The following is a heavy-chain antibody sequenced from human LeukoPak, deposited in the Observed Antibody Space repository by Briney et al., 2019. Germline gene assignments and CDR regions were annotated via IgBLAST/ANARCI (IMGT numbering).Heavy chain of an antibody. J-gene: IGHJ3*02. CDR3: ARAMVRGVWSAFDI. Sequence: PGGSLRLSCAASGFTFSSYSMNWVRQAPGKGLEWVSYIASGSTIYYGDSVKGRFTISIDNAKNSLYLQMNSLRAEDTAVYYCARAMVRGVWSAFDIWGQGTMVTVSS. CDR2: IASGSTI. D-gene: IGHD3-10*01. V-gene: IGHV3-48*01. CDR1: GFTFSSYS.